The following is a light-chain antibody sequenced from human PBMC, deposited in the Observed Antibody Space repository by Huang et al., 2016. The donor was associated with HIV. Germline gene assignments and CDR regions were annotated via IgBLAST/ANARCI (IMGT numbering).Light chain of an antibody. CDR1: QDISSF. J-gene: IGKJ3*01. V-gene: IGKV1-9*01. CDR2: AAS. Sequence: IQLTQSPSSLSASVGDRVTITCRASQDISSFLAWYQQKPGKAPKLLIYAASTLESGVPERFSGSGSGTDFTLTINNLQPEDFATYYCLQLNSYVGTFGPGTNVDV. CDR3: LQLNSYVGT.